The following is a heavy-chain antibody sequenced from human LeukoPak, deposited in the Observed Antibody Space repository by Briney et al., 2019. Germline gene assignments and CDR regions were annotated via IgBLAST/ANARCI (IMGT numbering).Heavy chain of an antibody. Sequence: ASVNVACKASGYTFTSYGISWVRQAPGQGLEWMGWISAYNGNTNYAQKLQGRVTMTTDTSTSTAYMELRSLRSDDTAVYYCARCVAVAGTHYYYYYMDVWGKGTTVTVS. V-gene: IGHV1-18*01. CDR3: ARCVAVAGTHYYYYYMDV. D-gene: IGHD6-19*01. J-gene: IGHJ6*03. CDR1: GYTFTSYG. CDR2: ISAYNGNT.